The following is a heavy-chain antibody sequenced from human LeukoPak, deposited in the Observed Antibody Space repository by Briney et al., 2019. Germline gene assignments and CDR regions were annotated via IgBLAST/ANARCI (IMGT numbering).Heavy chain of an antibody. Sequence: ASVKVSCKASRHTFTGYYMHWVRQAPGQGLEWMGWINPNSGDTNYAQKFQGRLTITKDTSKNQVVLTMTNMDPVDTATYYCAHSFRSGWYYWGQGTLVTVSS. CDR1: RHTFTGYY. J-gene: IGHJ4*02. V-gene: IGHV1-2*02. CDR3: AHSFRSGWYY. CDR2: INPNSGDT. D-gene: IGHD6-19*01.